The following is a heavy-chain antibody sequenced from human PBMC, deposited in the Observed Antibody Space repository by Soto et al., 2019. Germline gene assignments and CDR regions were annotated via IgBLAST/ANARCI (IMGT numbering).Heavy chain of an antibody. J-gene: IGHJ1*01. CDR2: FDPEDGET. CDR1: GYTLTELS. CDR3: ATLIGIAARTTIEYIQH. Sequence: ASVKVSCKVSGYTLTELSMHWVRQAPGKGLEWMGGFDPEDGETIYAQKFQGRVTMTEDTATDTAYMELSSLRSEDTAVYYCATLIGIAARTTIEYIQHWGQGTLVTVSS. V-gene: IGHV1-24*01. D-gene: IGHD6-6*01.